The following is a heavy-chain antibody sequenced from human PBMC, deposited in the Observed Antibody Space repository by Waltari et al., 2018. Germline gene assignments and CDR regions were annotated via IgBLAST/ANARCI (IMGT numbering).Heavy chain of an antibody. CDR3: ARTYRGQLGGYYFDY. CDR2: ISSSSSYI. V-gene: IGHV3-21*01. J-gene: IGHJ4*02. Sequence: EVQLVESGGGLVKPGGSLRLSCAASGFTLSSYSMHWVRQAQGKGLEWVSSISSSSSYIYYADSVKGRFTISRDNAKNSLYLQMNSLRAEDTAVYYCARTYRGQLGGYYFDYWGQGTLVTVSS. D-gene: IGHD3-10*01. CDR1: GFTLSSYS.